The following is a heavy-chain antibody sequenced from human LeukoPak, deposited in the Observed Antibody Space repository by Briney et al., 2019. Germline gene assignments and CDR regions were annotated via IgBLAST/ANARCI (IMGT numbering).Heavy chain of an antibody. D-gene: IGHD2-2*01. CDR3: ARGEVPAAEDY. J-gene: IGHJ4*02. CDR2: IKQDGSEK. V-gene: IGHV3-7*05. CDR1: GLTLSSYW. Sequence: GGSLRLSCAASGLTLSSYWMSWVRQAPGKGLEWVANIKQDGSEKYYVDSVKGRFTISRDNAKNSLYLQMNSLRAEDTAVYYCARGEVPAAEDYWGQGTLVTVSS.